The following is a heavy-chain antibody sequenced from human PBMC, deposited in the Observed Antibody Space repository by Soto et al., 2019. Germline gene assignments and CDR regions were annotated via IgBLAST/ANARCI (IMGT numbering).Heavy chain of an antibody. CDR2: ISYDGILK. V-gene: IGHV3-30*18. CDR3: AKDFKVSGGHYGSLNYYYGMDV. Sequence: QVHLVESGGGVVQPGRSLRLSCAVSGFTFSAFGMHWVRQAPGKGLEWVAIISYDGILKYYADSVKGRFTISRDTSKGALYLRMNSLTPEDTAVYYCAKDFKVSGGHYGSLNYYYGMDVWGQGTTVTVSS. D-gene: IGHD3-10*01. J-gene: IGHJ6*02. CDR1: GFTFSAFG.